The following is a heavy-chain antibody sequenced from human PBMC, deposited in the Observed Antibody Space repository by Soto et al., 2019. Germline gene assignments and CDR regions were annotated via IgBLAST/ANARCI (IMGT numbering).Heavy chain of an antibody. CDR3: ARMPRAATGCMDV. V-gene: IGHV2-70*01. D-gene: IGHD6-25*01. CDR2: IDWDDDK. CDR1: GGSISSGGYS. Sequence: TLSLTCAVSGGSISSGGYSWSWIRQPPGKALEWLALIDWDDDKYYSTSLKTRLTISKDTSKNQVVLTMTNMDPVDTATYYCARMPRAATGCMDVWGQGTTVTVSS. J-gene: IGHJ6*02.